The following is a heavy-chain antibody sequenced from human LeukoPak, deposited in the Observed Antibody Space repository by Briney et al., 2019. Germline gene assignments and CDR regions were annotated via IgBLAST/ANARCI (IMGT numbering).Heavy chain of an antibody. CDR3: ARVGIAVAGPFDI. CDR2: ISSSSSTI. CDR1: GFTFSSYG. J-gene: IGHJ3*02. Sequence: GGSLRLSCAASGFTFSSYGMHWVRQAPGKGLEWVSYISSSSSTIYYADSVKGRFTISRDNAKNSLYLQMNSLRAEDTAVYYCARVGIAVAGPFDIWGQGTMVTVSS. V-gene: IGHV3-48*04. D-gene: IGHD6-19*01.